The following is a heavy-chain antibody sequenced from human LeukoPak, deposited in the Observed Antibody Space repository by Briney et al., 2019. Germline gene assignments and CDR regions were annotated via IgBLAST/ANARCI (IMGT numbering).Heavy chain of an antibody. CDR1: GFTFSSYA. V-gene: IGHV3-21*05. CDR3: AREQTSGGSDY. Sequence: GGSLRLSCAASGFTFSSYAMSWVRQAPGKGLEWVSCISSSGYTNYADSVKGRFTISRDNAKNSLYLQMNSLRAEDTAVYYCAREQTSGGSDYWGQGTLVTVSS. CDR2: ISSSGYT. D-gene: IGHD5-12*01. J-gene: IGHJ4*02.